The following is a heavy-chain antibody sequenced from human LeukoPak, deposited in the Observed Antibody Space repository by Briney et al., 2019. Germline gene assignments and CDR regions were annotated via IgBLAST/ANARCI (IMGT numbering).Heavy chain of an antibody. J-gene: IGHJ4*02. V-gene: IGHV3-21*01. Sequence: PGGSLRLSCAASGFTFSSYSMNWVRQAPGKGLEWVSSISSSSSYIYYADSVKGRFTISRDNAKNSLYLQMSSLRAEDTAVYYCAKQGVYYYDSSGSYFDYWGQGTLVTVSS. D-gene: IGHD3-22*01. CDR3: AKQGVYYYDSSGSYFDY. CDR2: ISSSSSYI. CDR1: GFTFSSYS.